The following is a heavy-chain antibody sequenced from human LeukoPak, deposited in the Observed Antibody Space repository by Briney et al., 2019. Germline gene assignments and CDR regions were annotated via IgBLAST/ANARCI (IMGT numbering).Heavy chain of an antibody. J-gene: IGHJ3*02. CDR3: VRRGFCSGDNCFSHAFDI. Sequence: GESLKISCKGSGFIYINYWIGWVRQMPGQGLEWMGIIYPGDSDTRYSPPFQGQVTISVDRSINTAYLQWSSLKASDTAMYYCVRRGFCSGDNCFSHAFDIWGQGTMVAVSS. V-gene: IGHV5-51*01. CDR2: IYPGDSDT. D-gene: IGHD2-15*01. CDR1: GFIYINYW.